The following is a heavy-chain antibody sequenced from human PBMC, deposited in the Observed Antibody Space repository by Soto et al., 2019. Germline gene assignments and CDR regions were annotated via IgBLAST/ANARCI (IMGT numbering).Heavy chain of an antibody. D-gene: IGHD4-17*01. CDR2: INHSGST. CDR3: ARVGVDYGDSHDAFDI. V-gene: IGHV4-34*01. CDR1: GGSFSGYY. Sequence: SETLSLTCAVYGGSFSGYYWSWIRQPPGKGLEWIGEINHSGSTNYNPSLKSRVTISVDTSKNQFSLKLSSVTAADTAVYYCARVGVDYGDSHDAFDIWGQGTMVTVSS. J-gene: IGHJ3*02.